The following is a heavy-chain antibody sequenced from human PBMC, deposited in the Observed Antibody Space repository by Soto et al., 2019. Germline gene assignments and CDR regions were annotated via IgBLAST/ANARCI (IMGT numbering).Heavy chain of an antibody. CDR1: GGTFSSYT. J-gene: IGHJ4*02. Sequence: QVQLVQSGAEVKKPGSSVKVSCKASGGTFSSYTISWVRQAPGQGLEWMGRIIPILGIANYAQKFQGRGTITADKSTSTAYMELSSLRSEDTAVYYCAKDYGGKDGAYWGQGTLVTVSS. V-gene: IGHV1-69*08. CDR2: IIPILGIA. CDR3: AKDYGGKDGAY. D-gene: IGHD4-17*01.